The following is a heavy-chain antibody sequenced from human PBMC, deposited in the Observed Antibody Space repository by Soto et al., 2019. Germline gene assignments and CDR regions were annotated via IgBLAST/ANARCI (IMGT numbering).Heavy chain of an antibody. CDR2: IIPIFGTA. CDR1: GGTFSSYA. D-gene: IGHD3-22*01. J-gene: IGHJ6*02. Sequence: ASVKVSCKASGGTFSSYAISWVRQAPGQGLEWMGGIIPIFGTANYAQKFQGRVTITADESTSTAYMELSSLRSEDTAVYYCARPKYYYDSSGYFGGMDVWGQGTTVTVSS. CDR3: ARPKYYYDSSGYFGGMDV. V-gene: IGHV1-69*13.